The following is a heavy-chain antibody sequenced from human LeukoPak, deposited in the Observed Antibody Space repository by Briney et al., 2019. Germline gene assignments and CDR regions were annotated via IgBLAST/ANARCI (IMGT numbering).Heavy chain of an antibody. CDR3: ARHTQYGDYNPYDV. Sequence: PSETLSLTCSVSGGAITSNPWGWTRQTPGKGLEWLGYIHASGRAGYNPSLESRVFLSVDTSRSQFSLRLTSVTAADTAIYYCARHTQYGDYNPYDVWGQGKMVTVSS. J-gene: IGHJ3*01. V-gene: IGHV4-4*09. D-gene: IGHD4-17*01. CDR2: IHASGRA. CDR1: GGAITSNP.